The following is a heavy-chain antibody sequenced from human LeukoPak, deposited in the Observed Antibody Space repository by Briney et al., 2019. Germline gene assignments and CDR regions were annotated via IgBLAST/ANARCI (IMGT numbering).Heavy chain of an antibody. CDR2: INPTSGGT. Sequence: ASVKVSCKASGYTFSDYYIHWVRQAPGQGLEWMGWINPTSGGTTYAQKFQGRVTMTRDTSISTVYMELTRLRSDDTAVYYCARGGPIYSSSSAPFDYWGQGTLVTVSS. V-gene: IGHV1-2*02. J-gene: IGHJ4*02. CDR1: GYTFSDYY. D-gene: IGHD6-6*01. CDR3: ARGGPIYSSSSAPFDY.